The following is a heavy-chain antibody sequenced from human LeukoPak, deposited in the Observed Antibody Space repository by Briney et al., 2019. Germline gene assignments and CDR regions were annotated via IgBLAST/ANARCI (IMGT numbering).Heavy chain of an antibody. CDR2: INPSGGST. V-gene: IGHV1-46*01. CDR3: SAGTGDY. CDR1: GYTFTNYY. D-gene: IGHD6-13*01. J-gene: IGHJ4*02. Sequence: ASVKVSCKASGYTFTNYYMHWVRQAPGQGLEWMGIINPSGGSTNYAQKFQGRVTMARDTSTSTVYMELSSLRSEDTAVYYCSAGTGDYWGQGTLVTVSS.